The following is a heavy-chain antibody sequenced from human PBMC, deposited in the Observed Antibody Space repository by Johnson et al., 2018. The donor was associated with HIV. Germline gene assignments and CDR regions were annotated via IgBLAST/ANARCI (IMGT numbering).Heavy chain of an antibody. CDR1: GFTFSSYA. CDR3: ARGRPRWEPRRGGAFDI. J-gene: IGHJ3*02. D-gene: IGHD1-26*01. Sequence: QVQLVESGGGVVQPGRSLRLSCADSGFTFSSYAIHWVRQAPGKGLEWVAVISYDGTDKYYADSVKGRFTIFRDNSKNTRYLQMKSLRAEDTAVYYCARGRPRWEPRRGGAFDIWGQGTMVTVSS. CDR2: ISYDGTDK. V-gene: IGHV3-30*04.